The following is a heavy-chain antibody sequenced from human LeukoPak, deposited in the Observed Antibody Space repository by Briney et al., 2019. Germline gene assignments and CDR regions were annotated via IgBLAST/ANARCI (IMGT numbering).Heavy chain of an antibody. V-gene: IGHV1-69*05. CDR1: GGTFSSYA. D-gene: IGHD2-21*02. CDR3: ARDLSYCGGDCFRGGFDY. Sequence: SVKVSCKASGGTFSSYAISWVRQAPGQGLEWMGRIIPIFGTANYAQKFQGRVTITTDESTSTAYMELSSLRSEDTAVYYCARDLSYCGGDCFRGGFDYWGQGTLVTASS. J-gene: IGHJ4*02. CDR2: IIPIFGTA.